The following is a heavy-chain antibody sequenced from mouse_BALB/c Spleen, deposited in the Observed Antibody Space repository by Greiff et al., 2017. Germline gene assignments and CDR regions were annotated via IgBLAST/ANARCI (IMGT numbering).Heavy chain of an antibody. D-gene: IGHD1-1*01. CDR2: ISSGGSYT. V-gene: IGHV5-9-4*01. CDR3: ARHRSFYGSSQYFDY. J-gene: IGHJ2*01. CDR1: GFTFSSYA. Sequence: EVMLVESGGGLVKPGGSLKLSCAASGFTFSSYAMSWVRQSPEKRLEWVAEISSGGSYTYYPDTVTGRFTISRDNAKNTLYLQMSSLKSEDTAMYYCARHRSFYGSSQYFDYWGQGTTLTVSS.